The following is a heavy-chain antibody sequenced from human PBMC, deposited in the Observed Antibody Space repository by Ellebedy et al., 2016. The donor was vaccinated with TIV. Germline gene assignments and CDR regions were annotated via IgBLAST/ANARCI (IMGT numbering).Heavy chain of an antibody. CDR2: ISSSGSYL. J-gene: IGHJ4*02. V-gene: IGHV3-21*01. CDR3: ATSRARVY. Sequence: GESLKISCAASGFTFSSYTINWVRQTPGKGLEWVSFISSSGSYLYYADSVKGRFTISRDHAKNSLYLQMNSLRVDDTAVYYCATSRARVYWGQGTLVTVSS. CDR1: GFTFSSYT.